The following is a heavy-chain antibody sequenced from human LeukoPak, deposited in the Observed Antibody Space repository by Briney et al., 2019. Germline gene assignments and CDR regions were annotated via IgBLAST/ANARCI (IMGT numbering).Heavy chain of an antibody. CDR3: ARDYSGEWEQLTGWWFDP. V-gene: IGHV1-46*01. D-gene: IGHD1-26*01. J-gene: IGHJ5*02. CDR1: GYTFGTHW. CDR2: INPSGDFR. Sequence: ASVKVSCKASGYTFGTHWMHWVRQAPGQGLEWMAIINPSGDFRSYAQKFQGRLTVTRDMSTRTVYMELSDLGPEDTAVYYCARDYSGEWEQLTGWWFDPWGQGTLVIVSS.